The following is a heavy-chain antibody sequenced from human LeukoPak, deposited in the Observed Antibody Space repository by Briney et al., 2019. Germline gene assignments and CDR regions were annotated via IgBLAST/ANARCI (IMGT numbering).Heavy chain of an antibody. J-gene: IGHJ6*03. CDR3: AKGAYGCSSTSCYGYYYYYYMDV. Sequence: GGSLRLSCAASGFTFSSYSMNWVRQAPGKGLEWVSYISSSTIYYADSVKGRFTISRDNAKNSLYLQMNSLRAEDTAVYYCAKGAYGCSSTSCYGYYYYYYMDVWGKGTTVTVSS. CDR1: GFTFSSYS. CDR2: ISSSTI. D-gene: IGHD2-2*01. V-gene: IGHV3-48*04.